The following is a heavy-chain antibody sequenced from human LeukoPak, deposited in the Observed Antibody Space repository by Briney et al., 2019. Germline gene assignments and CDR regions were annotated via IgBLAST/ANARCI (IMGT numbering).Heavy chain of an antibody. CDR1: GFTFDDYA. J-gene: IGHJ6*02. CDR2: ISGEGGST. Sequence: GGSLRLSCAASGFTFDDYAMHWVRQAPGKGLGWVSLISGEGGSTYYADSVKGRFTISRDNSKNSLYLQMNSLRTEDTALYYCAKDFSSGTYYPYYYYGMDVWGQGTTVTVSS. CDR3: AKDFSSGTYYPYYYYGMDV. D-gene: IGHD3-10*01. V-gene: IGHV3-43*02.